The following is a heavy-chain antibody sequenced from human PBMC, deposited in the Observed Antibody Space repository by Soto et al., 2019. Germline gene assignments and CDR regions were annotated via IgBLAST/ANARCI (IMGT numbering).Heavy chain of an antibody. D-gene: IGHD3-3*01. CDR2: IITSGRNI. CDR3: ARELESEFGDDSFDF. Sequence: XGSLRPSFSAVGVISRDYEMNWVRQAPGKGLEWISYIITSGRNIYYADSVKGRFSIYRDNTEKSLYLQMKSLRDDDTAVYYCARELESEFGDDSFDFWGEGPMVTVS. CDR1: GVISRDYE. V-gene: IGHV3-48*03. J-gene: IGHJ3*01.